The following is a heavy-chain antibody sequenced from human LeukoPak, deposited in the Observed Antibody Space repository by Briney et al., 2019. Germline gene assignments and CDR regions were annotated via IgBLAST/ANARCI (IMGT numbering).Heavy chain of an antibody. CDR3: ARVQGYSSGWYEMGY. Sequence: GGSLRLSCAASGFTFSSYAMHWVRQAPGKGLEWVAVISYDGSNKYYADSVKGRFTISRDSSKNTLYLQMNSLRAEDTAVYYCARVQGYSSGWYEMGYWGQGTLVTVSS. D-gene: IGHD6-19*01. CDR1: GFTFSSYA. J-gene: IGHJ4*02. CDR2: ISYDGSNK. V-gene: IGHV3-30*04.